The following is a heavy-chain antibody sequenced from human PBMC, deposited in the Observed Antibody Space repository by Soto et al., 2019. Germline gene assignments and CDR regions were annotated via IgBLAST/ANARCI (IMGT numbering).Heavy chain of an antibody. CDR2: IKQDGSEK. Sequence: GGSLRLSCAACGFTLSSYWMSWVRQAPGKGLEWVANIKQDGSEKYYVDSVKGRFTISRDNAKNSLYLQMNSLRADDTAVYSCARGSPSSSWYLYNYYYMDVWGKGTTVTVSS. CDR1: GFTLSSYW. V-gene: IGHV3-7*01. J-gene: IGHJ6*03. CDR3: ARGSPSSSWYLYNYYYMDV. D-gene: IGHD6-13*01.